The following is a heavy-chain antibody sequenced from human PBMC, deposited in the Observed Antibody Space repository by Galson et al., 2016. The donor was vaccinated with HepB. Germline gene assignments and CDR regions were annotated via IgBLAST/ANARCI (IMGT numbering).Heavy chain of an antibody. V-gene: IGHV3-30-3*01. CDR3: ARPHTTLTSDAFDV. Sequence: SLRLSCAASGFTFKNYAIHWVRQAPAKGLEWVAFISSDGTYKYYADSVKGRFTVSRDNSENTVFLQMNSLRGEDTAVYYCARPHTTLTSDAFDVWGQGTRVTVS. J-gene: IGHJ3*01. CDR2: ISSDGTYK. CDR1: GFTFKNYA. D-gene: IGHD1-14*01.